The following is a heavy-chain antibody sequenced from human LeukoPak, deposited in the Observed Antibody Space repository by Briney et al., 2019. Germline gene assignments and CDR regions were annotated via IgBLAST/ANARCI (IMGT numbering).Heavy chain of an antibody. CDR2: ISSSSSYI. J-gene: IGHJ4*02. D-gene: IGHD3-10*01. CDR1: GFTVSSNY. Sequence: PGGSLRLSCAASGFTVSSNYMSWVRQAPGKGLEWVSSISSSSSYIYYADSVKGRFTISRDNAKNSLYLQMNSLRAEDTAVYYCARDQVFLDYYGSGSYYFDYWGQGTLVTVSS. CDR3: ARDQVFLDYYGSGSYYFDY. V-gene: IGHV3-21*01.